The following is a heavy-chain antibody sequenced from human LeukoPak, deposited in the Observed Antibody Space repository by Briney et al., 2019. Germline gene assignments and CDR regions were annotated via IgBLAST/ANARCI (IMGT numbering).Heavy chain of an antibody. J-gene: IGHJ3*02. Sequence: ASVKVSCKASGGTFGSYAISWVRQAPGQGLEWMGGIIPIFGTANYAQKFQGRVTITADESTSTAYMELSSLRSEDTAVYYCARENYYDSSGYYSDAFDIWGQGTMVTVSS. CDR3: ARENYYDSSGYYSDAFDI. D-gene: IGHD3-22*01. CDR1: GGTFGSYA. CDR2: IIPIFGTA. V-gene: IGHV1-69*13.